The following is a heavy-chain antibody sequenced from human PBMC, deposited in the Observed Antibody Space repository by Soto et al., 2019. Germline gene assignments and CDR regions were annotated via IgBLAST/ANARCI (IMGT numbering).Heavy chain of an antibody. D-gene: IGHD5-18*01. V-gene: IGHV3-74*03. Sequence: GGSLRLSCAASGFSISSYWMNWVRQVPGKGLVWVARINSDGRTATYAESVKGRFTISRDNAKNTLFLQMNSLRAEDTALYYCARVTAMATFLFYGLDVWGQGTTVTVSS. J-gene: IGHJ6*02. CDR3: ARVTAMATFLFYGLDV. CDR2: INSDGRTA. CDR1: GFSISSYW.